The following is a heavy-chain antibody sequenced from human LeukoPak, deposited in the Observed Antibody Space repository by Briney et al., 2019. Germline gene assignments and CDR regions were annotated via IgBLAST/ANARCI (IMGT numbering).Heavy chain of an antibody. CDR3: ARRPYSSGNYKSAFDI. V-gene: IGHV4-34*01. CDR2: INHSGST. Sequence: PSETLSLTCAVYGGSFSGYYWSWIRQPPGKGLEWIGEINHSGSTNYNPSLKSRVTISVDTSKNQFSLKLSSVTAADTAVYYCARRPYSSGNYKSAFDIWGQGTMVTVSS. J-gene: IGHJ3*02. D-gene: IGHD3-10*01. CDR1: GGSFSGYY.